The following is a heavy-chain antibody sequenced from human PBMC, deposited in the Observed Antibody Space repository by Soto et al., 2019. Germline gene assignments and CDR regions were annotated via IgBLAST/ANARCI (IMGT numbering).Heavy chain of an antibody. CDR1: GYTFASYA. J-gene: IGHJ4*02. D-gene: IGHD3-9*01. Sequence: ASVKVSCKASGYTFASYATHWVRQAPGQRLEWMGWINAGNGNTKYSQKFQGRVTITRDTSASTAYMELSSLRSEDTAVYYCARVTGPRYFDYWGQGTLVTVSS. CDR3: ARVTGPRYFDY. V-gene: IGHV1-3*01. CDR2: INAGNGNT.